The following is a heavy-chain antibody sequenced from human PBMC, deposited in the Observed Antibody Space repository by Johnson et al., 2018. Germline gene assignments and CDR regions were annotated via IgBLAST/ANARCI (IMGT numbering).Heavy chain of an antibody. CDR1: GFTFSNSA. CDR2: IRGKDYGGTT. V-gene: IGHV3-49*03. J-gene: IGHJ4*02. CDR3: TRDQILSY. Sequence: VQLVQSGGGLVQPGRSLRLSCTASGFTFSNSAMSWFRQAPGKGLEWVAFIRGKDYGGTTEYAASVKGRFTISRDDSKSIAYLEMNSLKTDDTALYYCTRDQILSYWGQGTPVTVSA. D-gene: IGHD2/OR15-2a*01.